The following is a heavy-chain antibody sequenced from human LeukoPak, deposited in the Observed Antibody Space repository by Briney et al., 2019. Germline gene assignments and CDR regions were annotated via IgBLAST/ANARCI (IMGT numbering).Heavy chain of an antibody. D-gene: IGHD3/OR15-3a*01. J-gene: IGHJ4*02. V-gene: IGHV4-59*01. CDR3: ARRTGYYDGFDY. CDR2: IYYTGST. Sequence: PSETLSLTCTVSDGSIGSYYWSWIRQPPGKGLEWVGYIYYTGSTNHNPSLKSRVTISVDTSKNQFSLKLSSVTAADTAVYYCARRTGYYDGFDYWGQGTLVTVSS. CDR1: DGSIGSYY.